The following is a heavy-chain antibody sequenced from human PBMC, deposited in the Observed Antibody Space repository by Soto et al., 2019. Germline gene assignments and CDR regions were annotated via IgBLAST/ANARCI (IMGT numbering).Heavy chain of an antibody. CDR1: GGSVNSGIYY. D-gene: IGHD6-13*01. V-gene: IGHV4-61*02. Sequence: SETLSLTCSVSGGSVNSGIYYWSWIRQPAGKGLEWIGRIYTSGSTNYNPSLKSRVTMSVDTSKNQFSLKLSSATAADTAVYYCARDKSSSWYPPMNWFDPWGQGTLVTVSS. CDR3: ARDKSSSWYPPMNWFDP. J-gene: IGHJ5*02. CDR2: IYTSGST.